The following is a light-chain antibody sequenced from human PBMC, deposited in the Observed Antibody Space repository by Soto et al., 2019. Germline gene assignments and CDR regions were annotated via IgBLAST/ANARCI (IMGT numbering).Light chain of an antibody. CDR1: SSDVGGYNF. V-gene: IGLV2-14*01. J-gene: IGLJ2*01. Sequence: QSALTQPASVSGSPGQSITISCTGTSSDVGGYNFVSWYQQHPGKAPKLMIYKVSNRPSGVSNRFSGSKSGNTASLTISGLQAEDEADYYCSSYTSSSTPGVFGGGTKLTVL. CDR2: KVS. CDR3: SSYTSSSTPGV.